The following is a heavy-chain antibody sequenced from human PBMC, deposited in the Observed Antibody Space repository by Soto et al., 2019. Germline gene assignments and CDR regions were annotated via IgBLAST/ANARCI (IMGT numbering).Heavy chain of an antibody. CDR1: GGSISSYY. CDR2: IYYSGST. D-gene: IGHD1-1*01. J-gene: IGHJ4*02. CDR3: ARGGSTRTHPFDY. V-gene: IGHV4-59*01. Sequence: TLSLTCTVSGGSISSYYWSWIRQPPGKGLEWIGYIYYSGSTNYNPSLKSRVTISVDTSKNQFSLKLSSVTAADTAVYYCARGGSTRTHPFDYWGQGTLVTVSS.